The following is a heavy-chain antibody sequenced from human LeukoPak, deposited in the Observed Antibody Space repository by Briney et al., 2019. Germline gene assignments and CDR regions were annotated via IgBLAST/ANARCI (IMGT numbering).Heavy chain of an antibody. D-gene: IGHD2-15*01. V-gene: IGHV3-21*03. CDR2: ISSSSSHI. CDR1: GFTFSSYS. CDR3: ARAVVGVYCSGADCLNFYYYYMDV. J-gene: IGHJ6*03. Sequence: PGGSLRLSCAASGFTFSSYSMNWVRQAPGKGLEWVSSISSSSSHIYYADSVKGRFTISRDNAKDSLSLQMNSLRVEDTGVYYCARAVVGVYCSGADCLNFYYYYMDVWGKGTTVTVS.